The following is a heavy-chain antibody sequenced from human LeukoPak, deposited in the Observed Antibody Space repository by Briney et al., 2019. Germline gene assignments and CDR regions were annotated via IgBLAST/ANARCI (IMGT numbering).Heavy chain of an antibody. Sequence: SETLSLTCTVSSGSMRSYYWSWIRQPPGKGLEWIGYIYYSGSTNYNPSLKSRVTISVDTSKTQFSLRLSSVTAADTAVYYCARSRNTAYSGYDIIDYWGQGTLVTVSS. CDR3: ARSRNTAYSGYDIIDY. D-gene: IGHD5-12*01. CDR2: IYYSGST. J-gene: IGHJ4*02. V-gene: IGHV4-59*01. CDR1: SGSMRSYY.